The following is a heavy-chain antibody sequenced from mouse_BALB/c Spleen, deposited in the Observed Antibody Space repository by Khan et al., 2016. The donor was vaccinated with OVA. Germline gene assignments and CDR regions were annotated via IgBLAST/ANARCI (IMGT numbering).Heavy chain of an antibody. CDR3: ARAYYRYDGYYAMDF. D-gene: IGHD2-14*01. J-gene: IGHJ4*01. Sequence: QVQLKQSGPGLVTPSQSLSITCTVSGFSLSRYNVHWVRQPPGKGLEWLGMIWGGGGTDYTSTLKSRLSISKDNSKSQVFLKMNSLQTDDSAMDYCARAYYRYDGYYAMDFWGQGTSVTVSS. CDR2: IWGGGGT. V-gene: IGHV2-6-4*01. CDR1: GFSLSRYN.